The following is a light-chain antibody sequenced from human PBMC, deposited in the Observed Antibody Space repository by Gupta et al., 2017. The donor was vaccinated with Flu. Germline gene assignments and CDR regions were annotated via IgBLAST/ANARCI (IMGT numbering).Light chain of an antibody. CDR2: DTT. Sequence: QSVLTQPPSASGTPGQRVTISCSGSSSNIGTNSVSWYQQLPGTAPKLLIYDTTQRPSGVPDRFSGSKSGTSASMAISGLQAEEETDYYCAAWDDSLSGRVFGTGTKVTVL. J-gene: IGLJ1*01. CDR1: SSNIGTNS. V-gene: IGLV1-44*01. CDR3: AAWDDSLSGRV.